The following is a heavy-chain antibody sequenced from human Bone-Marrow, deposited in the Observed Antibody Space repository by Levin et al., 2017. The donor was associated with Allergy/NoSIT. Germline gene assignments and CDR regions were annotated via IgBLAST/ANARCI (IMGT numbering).Heavy chain of an antibody. CDR1: GFTFSSYG. CDR2: ISFNGSKQ. CDR3: AGDYSLSV. D-gene: IGHD1-26*01. Sequence: SCEASGFTFSSYGMHWVRQAPGKGLEWVAVISFNGSKQYYAESVKGRFTISRDNSKNTLYLQMNSLRPEDMAVYYCAGDYSLSVWGRGTLVTVSS. V-gene: IGHV3-30*03. J-gene: IGHJ4*02.